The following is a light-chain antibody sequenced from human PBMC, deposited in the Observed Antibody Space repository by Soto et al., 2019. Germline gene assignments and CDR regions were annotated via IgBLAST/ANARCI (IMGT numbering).Light chain of an antibody. Sequence: EVVLTQSPGTLSLSLGERATLSCRASQSVSSSYLAWYQQKPGQAPRLLIHGASSRATGIPDRFSGSGSGTEFTLTISSLQSEDFAVYYCQQYNNWPLPFGQGTKVDIK. V-gene: IGKV3-20*01. CDR1: QSVSSSY. J-gene: IGKJ1*01. CDR3: QQYNNWPLP. CDR2: GAS.